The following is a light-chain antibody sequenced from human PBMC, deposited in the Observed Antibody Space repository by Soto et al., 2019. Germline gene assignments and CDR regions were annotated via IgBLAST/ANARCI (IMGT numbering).Light chain of an antibody. CDR2: KVS. CDR1: QILVYSDGNTY. V-gene: IGKV2-30*01. Sequence: PSTLPLTVSLGQTASITCRPRQILVYSDGNTYLNWFQQRPGQSPRRLMYKVSNRDSGDPDRFSGSGSGTDFTLKISRVEAEDVGVYYCMQGTHWITFGQGTRLEIK. CDR3: MQGTHWIT. J-gene: IGKJ5*01.